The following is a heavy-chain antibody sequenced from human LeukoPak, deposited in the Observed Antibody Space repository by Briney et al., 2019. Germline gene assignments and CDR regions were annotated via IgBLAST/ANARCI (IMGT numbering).Heavy chain of an antibody. Sequence: GGSLRLSCTASGFTFSSYSLNWVRQAPGKGLAWVSSVSTGSNYIYYADSVKGRFTISRDNDKNSLYLQMNSLRVEDTAVYYCARDRGIVGTTGYYYMDVWGKGTTVTVSS. V-gene: IGHV3-21*01. CDR2: VSTGSNYI. D-gene: IGHD1-26*01. J-gene: IGHJ6*03. CDR1: GFTFSSYS. CDR3: ARDRGIVGTTGYYYMDV.